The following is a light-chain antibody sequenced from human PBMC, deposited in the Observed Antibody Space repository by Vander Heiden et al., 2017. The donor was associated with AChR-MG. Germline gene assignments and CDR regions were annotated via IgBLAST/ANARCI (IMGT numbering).Light chain of an antibody. V-gene: IGKV1-33*01. CDR3: QQYDNIPPT. J-gene: IGKJ4*01. Sequence: DIQMTQSPSSLSASVGARVTITCQASQDSSKYLNWYQQKPGKAPKLLIYEAANLATGVPSRVSGSGSGTDVTFTISSLQPEDIATDYCQQYDNIPPTFGGGTKVEIK. CDR1: QDSSKY. CDR2: EAA.